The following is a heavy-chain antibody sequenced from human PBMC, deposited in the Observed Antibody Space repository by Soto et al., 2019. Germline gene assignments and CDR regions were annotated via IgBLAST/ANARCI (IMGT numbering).Heavy chain of an antibody. V-gene: IGHV3-23*01. CDR3: ARDQGYSHY. CDR1: GFIFSSLA. J-gene: IGHJ4*02. D-gene: IGHD5-18*01. CDR2: IPRSGDST. Sequence: GGSLRLSCAASGFIFSSLAMSWVRQAPGRRLEWVSAIPRSGDSTYYADSVKGRFTISRDNSKNTLYLQMNSLRAEDTAVYYCARDQGYSHYWGQGTLVTVSS.